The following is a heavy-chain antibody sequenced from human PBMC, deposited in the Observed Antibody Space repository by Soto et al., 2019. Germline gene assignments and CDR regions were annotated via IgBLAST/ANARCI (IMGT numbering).Heavy chain of an antibody. Sequence: PSDTLSLTCTVSGVSMIIYYWSWIRQPPGRGLEWIGFIYYAGSTKYNPSLNSRVTISVDTSKNQYSLTVTFVKAADTAVYYCARRIVVTETFDYWGQGTLVIVSS. J-gene: IGHJ4*02. CDR2: IYYAGST. CDR3: ARRIVVTETFDY. V-gene: IGHV4-59*08. D-gene: IGHD5-12*01. CDR1: GVSMIIYY.